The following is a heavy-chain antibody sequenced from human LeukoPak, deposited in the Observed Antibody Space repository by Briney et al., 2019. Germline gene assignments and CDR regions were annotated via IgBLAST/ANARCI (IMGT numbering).Heavy chain of an antibody. J-gene: IGHJ4*02. V-gene: IGHV3-48*03. D-gene: IGHD5-18*01. Sequence: PGGSLRLSCAASGFTFSSYEMNWVRQAPGKGLEWVSYISSSGSTIYYADSVKGRFTISRDNAENSLYLQMNSLRAEDTALYYCARELTAMGDYWGQGTLVTVSP. CDR1: GFTFSSYE. CDR3: ARELTAMGDY. CDR2: ISSSGSTI.